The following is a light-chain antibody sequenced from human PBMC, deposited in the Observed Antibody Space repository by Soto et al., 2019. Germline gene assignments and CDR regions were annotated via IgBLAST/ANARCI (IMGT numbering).Light chain of an antibody. Sequence: EIVLTQSPGTLSLSPGERATLSCRASQSVSSSYLAWYQQKPGQAPRLLIYGASSRATGIPDRFSGSGSGTDFTLTISRLEPEDFAVYYCQQYGSSPKTFGNVTKVEIK. CDR3: QQYGSSPKT. V-gene: IGKV3-20*01. CDR2: GAS. J-gene: IGKJ1*01. CDR1: QSVSSSY.